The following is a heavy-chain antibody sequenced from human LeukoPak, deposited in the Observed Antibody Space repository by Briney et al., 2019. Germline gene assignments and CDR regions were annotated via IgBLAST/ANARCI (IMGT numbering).Heavy chain of an antibody. CDR1: GFTFDDYA. CDR2: TSWNSGSI. V-gene: IGHV3-9*03. CDR3: AKGYFEYSSSSSFDY. Sequence: SLRLSCAASGFTFDDYAMHWVRHAPGKGLEWVSGTSWNSGSIGYADSVKGRFTISRDNAKNSLYLQMNSLRAEDMALYYCAKGYFEYSSSSSFDYWGQGTLVTVSS. J-gene: IGHJ4*02. D-gene: IGHD6-6*01.